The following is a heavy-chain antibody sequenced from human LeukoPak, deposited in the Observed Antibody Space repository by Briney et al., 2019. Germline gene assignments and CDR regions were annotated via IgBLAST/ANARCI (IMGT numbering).Heavy chain of an antibody. CDR3: ARDSVAEGWFDP. CDR2: IRYDGSNK. CDR1: GFTFSSYG. Sequence: GGSLRPSCAASGFTFSSYGMHWVRQAPGKGLEWVAFIRYDGSNKYYADSVKGRFTISRDNSKNTLYLQMNSPRAEDTAVYYCARDSVAEGWFDPWGQGTLVTVSS. D-gene: IGHD6-19*01. J-gene: IGHJ5*02. V-gene: IGHV3-30*02.